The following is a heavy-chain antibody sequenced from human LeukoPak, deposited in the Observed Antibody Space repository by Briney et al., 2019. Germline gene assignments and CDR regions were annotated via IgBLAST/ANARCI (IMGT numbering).Heavy chain of an antibody. CDR3: AKEMVLGTGDY. D-gene: IGHD2-8*01. CDR2: ISYDGSNK. V-gene: IGHV3-30*18. J-gene: IGHJ4*02. CDR1: GFTVSSNY. Sequence: GGSLRLSCEASGFTVSSNYMSWVRQAPGKGLEWVAVISYDGSNKYYADSVKGRFTISRDNSKNTLYLQMNSLRAEDTAVYYCAKEMVLGTGDYWGQGTLVTVSS.